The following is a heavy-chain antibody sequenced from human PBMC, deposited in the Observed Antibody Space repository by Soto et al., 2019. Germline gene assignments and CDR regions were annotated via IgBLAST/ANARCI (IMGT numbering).Heavy chain of an antibody. Sequence: SETLSLTCAVSGDSVSSSNWWSWVRQPPGKGLQWIGEIFHSGITNYNPSLKSRVTMSVDKSKNQFSLKLNSLSAADTAVYYCARDDPLSGSHFDYWGQGALVTVSS. J-gene: IGHJ4*02. D-gene: IGHD1-26*01. CDR2: IFHSGIT. V-gene: IGHV4-4*02. CDR1: GDSVSSSNW. CDR3: ARDDPLSGSHFDY.